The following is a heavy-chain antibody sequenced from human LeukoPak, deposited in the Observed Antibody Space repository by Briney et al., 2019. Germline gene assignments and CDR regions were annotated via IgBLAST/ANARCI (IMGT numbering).Heavy chain of an antibody. CDR3: ARGSTHYDVLTGYHYYFDY. V-gene: IGHV3-23*01. D-gene: IGHD3-9*01. CDR1: GFTFSSYG. Sequence: GGTLRLSCAASGFTFSSYGMSWVRQAPGKGLEWVSAISSNGGSTYCADSVKGRFTISRDNSKNTLYLQMNSLRAEDTALYYCARGSTHYDVLTGYHYYFDYWGQGTLVTVSS. J-gene: IGHJ4*02. CDR2: ISSNGGST.